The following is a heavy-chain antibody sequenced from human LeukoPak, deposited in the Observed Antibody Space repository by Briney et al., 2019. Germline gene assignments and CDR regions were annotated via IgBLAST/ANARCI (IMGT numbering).Heavy chain of an antibody. CDR2: ISSSSSYI. J-gene: IGHJ3*02. CDR1: GFTVNSNY. Sequence: GGSLRLSCAASGFTVNSNYMSWVRQAPGKGLEWVSSISSSSSYIYYADSVKGRFTISRDNAKNSLYLQMNSLRAEDTAVYYCARRELGYYDSSGYYRWGAFDIWGQGTMVTVSS. CDR3: ARRELGYYDSSGYYRWGAFDI. D-gene: IGHD3-22*01. V-gene: IGHV3-21*01.